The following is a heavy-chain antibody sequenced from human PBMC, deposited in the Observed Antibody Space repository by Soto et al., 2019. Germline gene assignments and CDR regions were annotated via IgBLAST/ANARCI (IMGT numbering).Heavy chain of an antibody. CDR2: ISYDGKVA. CDR3: AKEGPITNWYFDY. Sequence: QVPLVESGGGVVQPGRSLRLSCAASGFTFSSYGMHWVRQAPGKGLEWVTVISYDGKVAYYADSVKGRFTISRDNSKNTLYLQMNSLRTEDTAMYYCAKEGPITNWYFDYWGQGTRVTVSS. V-gene: IGHV3-30*18. D-gene: IGHD1-1*01. J-gene: IGHJ4*02. CDR1: GFTFSSYG.